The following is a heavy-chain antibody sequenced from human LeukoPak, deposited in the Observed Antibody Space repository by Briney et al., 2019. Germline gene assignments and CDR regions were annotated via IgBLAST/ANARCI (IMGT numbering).Heavy chain of an antibody. J-gene: IGHJ4*02. V-gene: IGHV1-18*01. CDR3: ARGPLWFGDFPNFDY. CDR1: GYTFTSYG. Sequence: VSVKVSCKASGYTFTSYGISWVRQAPGQGLEWMGWISAYNGNTNYAQKLQGRVTMTTDTSTSTAYMELRSLRSDDTAVYYCARGPLWFGDFPNFDYWRQGTLVTVSS. D-gene: IGHD3-10*01. CDR2: ISAYNGNT.